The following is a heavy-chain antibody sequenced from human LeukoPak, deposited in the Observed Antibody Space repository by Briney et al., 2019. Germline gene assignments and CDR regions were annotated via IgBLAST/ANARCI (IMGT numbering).Heavy chain of an antibody. J-gene: IGHJ3*02. CDR1: GGSISSYY. CDR3: ARPSYPDAFDI. CDR2: IYYSGST. V-gene: IGHV4-59*01. D-gene: IGHD2-21*01. Sequence: SETLSLTCTVSGGSISSYYWSWIRQPPGEGLEWIGYIYYSGSTNYNPSLKSRVTISVDTSKNQFSLKLSSVTAADTAVYYCARPSYPDAFDIWGQGTMVTVSS.